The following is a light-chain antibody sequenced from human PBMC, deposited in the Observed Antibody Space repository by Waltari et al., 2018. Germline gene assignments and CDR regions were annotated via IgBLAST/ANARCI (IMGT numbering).Light chain of an antibody. J-gene: IGKJ4*01. Sequence: AIRMTQSPSSFSASTGGRVPIPCRASQGISRYLAWYQQKPGKAPKLLIYAASTLQSGVPSRFSGSGSGTDFTLTISCLQSEDFATYYCQQYYSYPPVTFGGGTKVEIK. V-gene: IGKV1-8*01. CDR3: QQYYSYPPVT. CDR2: AAS. CDR1: QGISRY.